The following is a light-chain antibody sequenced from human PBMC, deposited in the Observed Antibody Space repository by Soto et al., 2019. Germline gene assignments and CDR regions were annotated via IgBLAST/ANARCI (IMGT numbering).Light chain of an antibody. CDR1: SSDVGSYNL. CDR2: EVS. V-gene: IGLV2-23*02. CDR3: CSYAGSSTV. J-gene: IGLJ1*01. Sequence: QSALTQPASVSGSPGQSITISCTGTSSDVGSYNLVSWYQQHPGKAPKLMIYEVSKRPSGVSNRFSGSKSGNTASLTISGLQAEEESDYYCCSYAGSSTVFGTGTKLTVL.